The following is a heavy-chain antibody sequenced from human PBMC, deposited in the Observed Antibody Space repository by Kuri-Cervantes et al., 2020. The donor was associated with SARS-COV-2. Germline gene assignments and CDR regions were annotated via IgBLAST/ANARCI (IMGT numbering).Heavy chain of an antibody. V-gene: IGHV3-7*01. Sequence: GGSLRLSCAAPGFTFSSYWMSWVRQAPGKGLEWVANIKQDGSEKYYVDSVKGRFTISRDNAKNSLYLQMNSLRAEDTAVYYCARVRSWDEYFDYWGQGTLVTVSS. J-gene: IGHJ4*02. CDR2: IKQDGSEK. D-gene: IGHD6-13*01. CDR3: ARVRSWDEYFDY. CDR1: GFTFSSYW.